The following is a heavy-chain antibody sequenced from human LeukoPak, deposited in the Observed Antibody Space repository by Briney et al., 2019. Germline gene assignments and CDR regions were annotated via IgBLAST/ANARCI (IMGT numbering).Heavy chain of an antibody. Sequence: ASVKVSCKASGGTFSSYAISWVRQAPGQGLEWMGRIIPILGIANYAQKFQGRVTITADKSTSTAYMELSSLRSEDTAVYYCARDMCPIWKPYYYYYGTDVWGQGTTVTVSS. CDR3: ARDMCPIWKPYYYYYGTDV. D-gene: IGHD1-1*01. CDR1: GGTFSSYA. CDR2: IIPILGIA. V-gene: IGHV1-69*04. J-gene: IGHJ6*02.